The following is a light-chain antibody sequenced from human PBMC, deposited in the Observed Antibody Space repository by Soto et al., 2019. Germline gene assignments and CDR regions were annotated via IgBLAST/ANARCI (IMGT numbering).Light chain of an antibody. CDR3: ISYTTSTTDV. Sequence: QSVLTQPASVSGSPGQSITISCTGTSSDVGAYNYVSWYQQLPGKAPKLMIFDVSDRPSGVSNRFSGSKSGNTASLTISGLQAEDEADYYCISYTTSTTDVFGTGTKLTVL. CDR2: DVS. CDR1: SSDVGAYNY. V-gene: IGLV2-14*01. J-gene: IGLJ1*01.